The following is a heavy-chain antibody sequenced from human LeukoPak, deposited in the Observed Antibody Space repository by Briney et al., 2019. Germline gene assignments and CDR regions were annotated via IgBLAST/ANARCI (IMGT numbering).Heavy chain of an antibody. CDR3: ASEPDSSWFDP. CDR1: GFTFSNYW. J-gene: IGHJ5*02. CDR2: INSDGSRT. D-gene: IGHD6-13*01. V-gene: IGHV3-74*01. Sequence: PGGSLRPSCAASGFTFSNYWMHWVRQAPGKGLVWVSRINSDGSRTNYADSVKGRFTISRDNTKNTLYLQMNSLRAEDTAVYYCASEPDSSWFDPWGQGTLVTVSS.